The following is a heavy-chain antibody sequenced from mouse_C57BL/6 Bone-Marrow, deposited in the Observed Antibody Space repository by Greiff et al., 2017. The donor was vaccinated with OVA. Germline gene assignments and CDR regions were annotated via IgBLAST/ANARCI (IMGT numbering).Heavy chain of an antibody. CDR1: GFTFSDYG. Sequence: DVKLVESGGGLVKPGGSLKLSCAASGFTFSDYGMHWVRQAPEKGLEWVAYISSGSSTIYYADTVKGRFTISRDNAKNTLFLQMTSLRSEDTAMYYCRVERFDYWGQGTTLTVSS. CDR2: ISSGSSTI. D-gene: IGHD1-1*01. CDR3: RVERFDY. V-gene: IGHV5-17*01. J-gene: IGHJ2*01.